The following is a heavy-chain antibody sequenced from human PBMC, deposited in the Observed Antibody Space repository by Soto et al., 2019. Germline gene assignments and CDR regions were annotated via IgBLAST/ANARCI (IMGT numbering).Heavy chain of an antibody. CDR1: GGSFSGHY. CDR2: INHSGRT. V-gene: IGHV4-34*01. CDR3: ARGRRFDP. Sequence: QVQLQQWGAGLLKPSETLSLTCAVYGGSFSGHYWSWIRQPPGKGLEWIGEINHSGRTNYNPSLKSRVTISVDTSKNQCSLKLSSVTAADTAVYYWARGRRFDPWGQGTLLTLSS. J-gene: IGHJ5*02.